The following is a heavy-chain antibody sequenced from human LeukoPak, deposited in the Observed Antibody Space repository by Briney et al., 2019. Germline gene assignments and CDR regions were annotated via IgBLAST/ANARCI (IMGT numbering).Heavy chain of an antibody. Sequence: GASVKVSCKASGGTFSSYAISWVRQAPGQGLEWMGWINPNSGGTNYAQKFQGRVTMTRDTSISTAYMELSRLRSDDTAVYYCARGQHGGNPNAFDIWGQGTMVTVSS. CDR3: ARGQHGGNPNAFDI. J-gene: IGHJ3*02. D-gene: IGHD4-23*01. CDR1: GGTFSSYA. V-gene: IGHV1-2*02. CDR2: INPNSGGT.